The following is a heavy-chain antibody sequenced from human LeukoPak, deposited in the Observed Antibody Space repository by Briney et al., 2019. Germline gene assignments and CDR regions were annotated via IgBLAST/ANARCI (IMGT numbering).Heavy chain of an antibody. J-gene: IGHJ4*02. Sequence: HGESLRLSCAASGFTVSSNYMSWVRQAPGKGLEWVSVIYSGGGTYYADSVKGRFTISRDISKNTVYLQMNSLRAEDTAVYYCARGYGSGSFYNPFDYWGQGTLVTVSS. V-gene: IGHV3-53*01. D-gene: IGHD3-10*01. CDR3: ARGYGSGSFYNPFDY. CDR1: GFTVSSNY. CDR2: IYSGGGT.